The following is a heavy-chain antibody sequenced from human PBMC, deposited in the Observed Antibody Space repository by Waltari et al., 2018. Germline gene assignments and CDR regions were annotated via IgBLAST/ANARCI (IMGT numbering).Heavy chain of an antibody. Sequence: QVQLVQAGAEVKEPGASVKVCCKVSVSTPTELAMHVGRQAPGKGLEWMAGFDPDDGETIYAQKCQGRVTMPAATSTDTAYMELSSLRSEDTAVYYCATGPGSGNWGQGTLVTVSS. CDR3: ATGPGSGN. J-gene: IGHJ4*02. D-gene: IGHD3-10*01. CDR1: VSTPTELA. CDR2: FDPDDGET. V-gene: IGHV1-24*01.